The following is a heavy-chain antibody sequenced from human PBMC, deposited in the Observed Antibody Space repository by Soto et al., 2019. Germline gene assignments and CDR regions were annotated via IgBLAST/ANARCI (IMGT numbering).Heavy chain of an antibody. J-gene: IGHJ4*02. CDR2: IYSGDSDT. CDR1: GYSFTSYW. V-gene: IGHV5-51*01. Sequence: GEALKISCKGSGYSFTSYWIGWVRQMPGKGLEWMGIIYSGDSDTRYSPPFQGQVTISVDKSISIAYLQWSSLKASDTAMYYCARVPRYCSGGSCYKFDYWGQGTLVTV. D-gene: IGHD2-15*01. CDR3: ARVPRYCSGGSCYKFDY.